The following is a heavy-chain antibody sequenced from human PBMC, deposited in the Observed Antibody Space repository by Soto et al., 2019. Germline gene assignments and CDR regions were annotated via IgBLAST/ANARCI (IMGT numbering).Heavy chain of an antibody. J-gene: IGHJ6*03. CDR3: ARDEVGSSWHPDYYYYMDV. CDR2: IKQDGSEK. D-gene: IGHD6-13*01. CDR1: GFTFSSYW. Sequence: EVQLVESGGGLVQPGGSLRLSCAASGFTFSSYWMSWVRQAPGKGLEWVANIKQDGSEKYYVDSVKGRFTISRDNAKNSLYLQMNSLRAEDTAVYYCARDEVGSSWHPDYYYYMDVWGKGTTVTVSS. V-gene: IGHV3-7*01.